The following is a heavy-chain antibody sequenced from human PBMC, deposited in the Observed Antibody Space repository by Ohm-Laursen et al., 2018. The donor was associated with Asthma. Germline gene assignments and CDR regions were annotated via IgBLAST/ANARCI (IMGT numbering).Heavy chain of an antibody. D-gene: IGHD2-15*01. CDR3: AIFPLDCSGGSCYSTQSGS. J-gene: IGHJ5*02. V-gene: IGHV3-21*01. Sequence: SLRLSCSASGFTFSSYSMNWVRQAPGKGLEWVSSISSSSSYIYYADSVKGRFTISRDNAKNSLYLQMNSLRAEDTAVYYCAIFPLDCSGGSCYSTQSGSWGQGTQVTVSS. CDR2: ISSSSSYI. CDR1: GFTFSSYS.